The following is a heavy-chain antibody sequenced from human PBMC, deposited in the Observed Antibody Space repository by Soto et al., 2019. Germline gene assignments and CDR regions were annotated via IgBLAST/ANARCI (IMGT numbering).Heavy chain of an antibody. D-gene: IGHD5-12*01. J-gene: IGHJ6*02. CDR1: GYTFTSYG. CDR3: AREGWGGYGLKNYYFYYGMDV. V-gene: IGHV1-18*01. Sequence: QVQLVQSGAEVKKPGASVKVSCKASGYTFTSYGISWVRQAPGQGLEWMGWISAYNGNTNYAQKLQGRGTMTTDTSTSTADMGMRSLRSDDTAVYYWAREGWGGYGLKNYYFYYGMDVWGQGTTVTVS. CDR2: ISAYNGNT.